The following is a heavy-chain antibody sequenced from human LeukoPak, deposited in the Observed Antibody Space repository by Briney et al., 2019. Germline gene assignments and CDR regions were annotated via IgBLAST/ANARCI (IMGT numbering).Heavy chain of an antibody. V-gene: IGHV3-21*01. CDR2: ISSSSSYI. J-gene: IGHJ3*02. CDR1: GFTFSSYS. D-gene: IGHD6-19*01. CDR3: ARGWLDAFDI. Sequence: PGGSLRLSCGSPGFTFSSYSMNWVRQAPGKGLEWVSSISSSSSYIYYADSVKGRVTISRDTAKNSLYLQMNSLRAEDTAVYYCARGWLDAFDIWGQGTMVTVSS.